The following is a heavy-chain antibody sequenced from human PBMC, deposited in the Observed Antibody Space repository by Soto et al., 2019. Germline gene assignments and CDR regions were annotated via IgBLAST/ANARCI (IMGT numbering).Heavy chain of an antibody. CDR3: ARVATAMTYDF. Sequence: LRLSCAASGLRLSTNTMHWVRQVPGKGLEWVASISNDGRRKYYADFVKGRFTISRDTANNILYLEMNSLRAEDTSLYYCARVATAMTYDFWGQGTQVTV. CDR1: GLRLSTNT. J-gene: IGHJ4*02. V-gene: IGHV3-30*04. CDR2: ISNDGRRK.